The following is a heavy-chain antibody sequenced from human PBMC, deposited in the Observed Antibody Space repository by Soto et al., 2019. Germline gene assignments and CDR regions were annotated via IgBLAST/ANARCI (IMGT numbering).Heavy chain of an antibody. CDR1: GGSISRRGYC. J-gene: IGHJ5*02. Sequence: QLQLQESGPGLVKPSETLSLTCTVSGGSISRRGYCWGWIRQPPGKGLEWIGTIYYRGSTYYNPSLKSRVTISVDTSKNQFSLKLSSVTAADTAVYYCATSNWFDPWGQGTLVTVSS. V-gene: IGHV4-39*01. CDR2: IYYRGST. CDR3: ATSNWFDP.